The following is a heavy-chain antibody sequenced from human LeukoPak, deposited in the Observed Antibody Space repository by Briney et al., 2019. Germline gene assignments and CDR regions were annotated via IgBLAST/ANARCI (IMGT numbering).Heavy chain of an antibody. CDR2: TRKKTNSYTT. CDR1: GFTFSSYS. Sequence: GGSLRLSCAASGFTFSSYSMNWVRQAPGKGLEWVGRTRKKTNSYTTEYAASVKGRFTISRDDSKSSLYLQMNSLKTEDTAVYYCTRVVLVGGTYSYFDYWGQGTLVTVSS. D-gene: IGHD1-26*01. CDR3: TRVVLVGGTYSYFDY. J-gene: IGHJ4*02. V-gene: IGHV3-72*01.